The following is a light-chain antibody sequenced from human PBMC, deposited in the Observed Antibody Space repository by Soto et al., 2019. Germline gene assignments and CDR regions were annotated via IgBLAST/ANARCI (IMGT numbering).Light chain of an antibody. J-gene: IGKJ5*01. Sequence: DIQMTQSPSSVSASVGDRVTITCRASQGISSYLVWYQQIPGKAPKLLIYAASSLQSGVPSRFSGSGSGTDFTLTISSLQPEDFATYYCQQSYSTPITFGQGTRLEIK. CDR1: QGISSY. CDR3: QQSYSTPIT. CDR2: AAS. V-gene: IGKV1-39*01.